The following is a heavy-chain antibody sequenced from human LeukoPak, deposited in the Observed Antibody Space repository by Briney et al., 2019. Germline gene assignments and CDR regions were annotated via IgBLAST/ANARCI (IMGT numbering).Heavy chain of an antibody. D-gene: IGHD3-10*01. CDR3: ARDNYYGSGSYPPLDY. CDR1: GFTFSSYW. CDR2: IKQDGSEK. Sequence: GGSLRLSRAASGFTFSSYWMSWVRQAPGKGLEWVANIKQDGSEKYYVDSVKGRFTISRDNAKNSLYLQMNSLRGEDTAVYYCARDNYYGSGSYPPLDYWGQGTLVTVSS. V-gene: IGHV3-7*01. J-gene: IGHJ4*02.